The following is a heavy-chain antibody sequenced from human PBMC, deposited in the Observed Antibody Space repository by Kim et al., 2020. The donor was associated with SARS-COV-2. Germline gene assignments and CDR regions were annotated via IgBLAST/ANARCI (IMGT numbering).Heavy chain of an antibody. CDR1: GFTVSSNY. D-gene: IGHD3-22*01. V-gene: IGHV3-66*01. Sequence: GGSLRLSCAASGFTVSSNYMSWVRQAPGKGLEWVSVIYSGGSTYYADSVKGRFTISRDNSKNTLYLQMNSLRAEDTAVYYFARDRDDYYDGPHAFDIWG. CDR2: IYSGGST. CDR3: ARDRDDYYDGPHAFDI. J-gene: IGHJ3*02.